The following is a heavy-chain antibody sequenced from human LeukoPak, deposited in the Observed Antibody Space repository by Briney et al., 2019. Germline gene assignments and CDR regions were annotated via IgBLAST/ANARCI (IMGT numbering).Heavy chain of an antibody. D-gene: IGHD2-21*01. CDR3: ARGRGSS. CDR2: IGTRGTTM. V-gene: IGHV3-48*02. J-gene: IGHJ5*02. CDR1: GFAFTTSV. Sequence: GLLSLSCAASGFAFTTSVMNWVRQAPGKGLEWISYIGTRGTTMYYADSVKGRFTISRDNAKNSFYLQMNSLRDEDTAIYYCARGRGSSWGQGTLVTVSS.